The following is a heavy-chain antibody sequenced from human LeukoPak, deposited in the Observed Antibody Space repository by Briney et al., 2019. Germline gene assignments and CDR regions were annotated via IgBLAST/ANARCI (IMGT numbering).Heavy chain of an antibody. Sequence: SVKVSCKASGGTFISYAISWVRQAPGQGLEWMGGIIPIFGTANYAQKFQGRVTITADESTSTAYMELSSLRSEDTAVYYCARAPNYYDSSGYYYFDYWGQGTLVTVSS. CDR3: ARAPNYYDSSGYYYFDY. CDR1: GGTFISYA. J-gene: IGHJ4*02. CDR2: IIPIFGTA. D-gene: IGHD3-22*01. V-gene: IGHV1-69*13.